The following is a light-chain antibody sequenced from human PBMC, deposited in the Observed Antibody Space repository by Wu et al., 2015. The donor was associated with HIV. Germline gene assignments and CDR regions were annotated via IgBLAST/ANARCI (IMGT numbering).Light chain of an antibody. CDR1: QSVSSS. J-gene: IGKJ3*01. CDR2: DAS. CDR3: QQRSNWPQT. Sequence: EIVLTQSPATLSLSPGERATLSCRASQSVSSSLAWYQQKPGQAPRLLIYDASNRATGIPARFSGSGSGTDFTLTISSLEPEDFAVYYRQQRSNWPQTFGPGTKVDIK. V-gene: IGKV3-11*01.